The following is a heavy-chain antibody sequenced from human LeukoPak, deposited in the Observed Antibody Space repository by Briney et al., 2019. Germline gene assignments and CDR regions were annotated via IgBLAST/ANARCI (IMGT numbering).Heavy chain of an antibody. V-gene: IGHV4-61*01. J-gene: IGHJ6*02. CDR2: INHSGST. Sequence: SETLSLTCTVSGGFVSSGSYYWSWIRQPPGKGLEWIGEINHSGSTNYNPSLKSRVTISVDTSKNQFSLKLSSVTAADTAVYYCARRLLWFGELGTNYYYYYGMDVWGQGTTVTVSS. D-gene: IGHD3-10*01. CDR1: GGFVSSGSYY. CDR3: ARRLLWFGELGTNYYYYYGMDV.